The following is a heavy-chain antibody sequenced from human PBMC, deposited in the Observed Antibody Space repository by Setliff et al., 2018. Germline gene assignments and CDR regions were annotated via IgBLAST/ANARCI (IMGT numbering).Heavy chain of an antibody. J-gene: IGHJ5*02. V-gene: IGHV5-51*01. CDR3: AQKHQRASWAFDP. D-gene: IGHD2-2*01. Sequence: GESLKISCKESRDSFTNYWIIWVRQVPGKGLEWMGMIFPADADTRYNPSFKGQVTMSLDRSITTAYLQWDSLKAPDTAIYYCAQKHQRASWAFDPWGRGTLVTVSS. CDR1: RDSFTNYW. CDR2: IFPADADT.